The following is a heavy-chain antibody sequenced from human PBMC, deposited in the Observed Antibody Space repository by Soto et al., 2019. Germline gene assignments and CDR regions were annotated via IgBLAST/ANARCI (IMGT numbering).Heavy chain of an antibody. J-gene: IGHJ4*02. CDR1: GSPFTSYN. D-gene: IGHD3-3*01. CDR2: PNSNSGNS. V-gene: IGHV1-8*01. Sequence: GXSVKVSCTASGSPFTSYNINWVRQAPGQGLEWVAGPNSNSGNSDHAQKFQGRLTVTRDTSISTAYMELSSLRSDDTAVYYCVLLGVFDQWGPGTLVTVSS. CDR3: VLLGVFDQ.